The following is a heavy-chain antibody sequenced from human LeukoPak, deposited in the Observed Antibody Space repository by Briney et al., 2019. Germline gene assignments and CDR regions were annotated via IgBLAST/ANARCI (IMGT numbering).Heavy chain of an antibody. J-gene: IGHJ4*02. V-gene: IGHV3-48*03. CDR1: GFTFSSYE. Sequence: PGGSLRLSCAASGFTFSSYEMNWVRQAPGKGLEWVSYISSSGSTIYYADSVKGRFTISRDNAKNSLYLQMNSLRAEDTAVYYCARWSGYSYGLDYWGQGTLVTVSS. CDR2: ISSSGSTI. CDR3: ARWSGYSYGLDY. D-gene: IGHD5-18*01.